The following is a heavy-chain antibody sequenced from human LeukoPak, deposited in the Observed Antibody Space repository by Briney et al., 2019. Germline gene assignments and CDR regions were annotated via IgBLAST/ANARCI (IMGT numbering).Heavy chain of an antibody. CDR1: GGSISSGGYY. J-gene: IGHJ4*02. CDR2: IYYSGST. Sequence: SETLSLTCTVSGGSISSGGYYWSWIRQHPGKGMEWIGYIYYSGSTYYNPSLKSRVTISVDTSKNQFSLKLSSVTAADTAVYYCARVSLVRGAPDYYFDYWGQGTLVTVSS. D-gene: IGHD3-10*01. CDR3: ARVSLVRGAPDYYFDY. V-gene: IGHV4-31*03.